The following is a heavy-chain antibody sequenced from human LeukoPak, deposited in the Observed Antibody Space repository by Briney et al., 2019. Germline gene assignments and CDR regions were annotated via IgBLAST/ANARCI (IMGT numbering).Heavy chain of an antibody. CDR2: ISYDGSNK. CDR3: ATDFAEAFDY. J-gene: IGHJ4*02. Sequence: PGGSLRLSCAASGFTFSSYAMHWVRQAPGKGLEWVAVISYDGSNKYYADPVKGRFTISRDNFKNTLYLQMSSLRTEDTAVYYCATDFAEAFDYWGQGTLVTVSS. V-gene: IGHV3-30*04. CDR1: GFTFSSYA.